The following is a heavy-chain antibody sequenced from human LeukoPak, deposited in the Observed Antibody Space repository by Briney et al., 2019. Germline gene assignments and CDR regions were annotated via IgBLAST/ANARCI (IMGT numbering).Heavy chain of an antibody. CDR3: AKDGRIGTSVYY. CDR1: GFTFSSYA. V-gene: IGHV3-23*01. Sequence: GGSLRLSCAASGFTFSSYAMSWVRQAPGKGLEWVSAISGSGGSTYYADSVKGRFTISRDNSKNTLYLQMNSPRAEDTAVYYCAKDGRIGTSVYYWGQGTLVTVSS. D-gene: IGHD1-14*01. CDR2: ISGSGGST. J-gene: IGHJ4*02.